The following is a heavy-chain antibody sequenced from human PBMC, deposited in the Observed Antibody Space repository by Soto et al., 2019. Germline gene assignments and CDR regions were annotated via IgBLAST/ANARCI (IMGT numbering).Heavy chain of an antibody. Sequence: QVQLVQSGAAVKKSGSSVKVSCTASGGTFSSYAISWVRQAPGQGLEWMGGIIPIFGTANYAQKFQGRVTITADESTSTAYMELSSLRSEDTAVYYCARANEARPQYYFDYWGQGTLVTVSS. CDR3: ARANEARPQYYFDY. CDR1: GGTFSSYA. D-gene: IGHD6-6*01. V-gene: IGHV1-69*12. J-gene: IGHJ4*02. CDR2: IIPIFGTA.